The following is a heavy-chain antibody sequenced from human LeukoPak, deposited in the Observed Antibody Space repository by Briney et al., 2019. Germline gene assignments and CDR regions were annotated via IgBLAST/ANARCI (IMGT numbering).Heavy chain of an antibody. CDR3: TRFSSSRTMDV. J-gene: IGHJ6*02. Sequence: SRTLSLTCAISGDSVSSNSAAWMWIRQSPSRGLEWLGRTYYRSKWYNEYALSVKSRITISPDTSKNQFSLQLDSVTPEDTAVYYCTRFSSSRTMDVWGQGTAVTVSS. V-gene: IGHV6-1*01. CDR1: GDSVSSNSAA. CDR2: TYYRSKWYN. D-gene: IGHD6-6*01.